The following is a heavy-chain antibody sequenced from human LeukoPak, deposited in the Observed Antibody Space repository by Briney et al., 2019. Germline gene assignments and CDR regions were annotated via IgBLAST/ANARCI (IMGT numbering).Heavy chain of an antibody. CDR3: ARGGTTYYYDSSGYYTAFDI. V-gene: IGHV1-69*05. D-gene: IGHD3-22*01. CDR1: GGTLRSHA. CDR2: TIPIFGTA. J-gene: IGHJ3*02. Sequence: SVKVSCKASGGTLRSHAISWVRQAPGQGLEWMGGTIPIFGTATYAQRFQGRVTITTDESRSTAYMELSSLRSEDTAVYHCARGGTTYYYDSSGYYTAFDIWGQGTMVTVSS.